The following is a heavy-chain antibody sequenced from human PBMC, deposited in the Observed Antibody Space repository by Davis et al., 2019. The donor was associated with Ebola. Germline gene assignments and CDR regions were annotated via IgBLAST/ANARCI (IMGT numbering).Heavy chain of an antibody. CDR2: VIPVFGTT. Sequence: SVQVSCKASGGTFSSYTIIRVRHAPGQGLEWMGWVIPVFGTTNYAQKFQGRVTITADESTSTAYMELTNLRSDDTAVYYCAREVGETKLDQWGQGTLVTVSS. V-gene: IGHV1-69*13. CDR1: GGTFSSYT. CDR3: AREVGETKLDQ. D-gene: IGHD1-26*01. J-gene: IGHJ4*02.